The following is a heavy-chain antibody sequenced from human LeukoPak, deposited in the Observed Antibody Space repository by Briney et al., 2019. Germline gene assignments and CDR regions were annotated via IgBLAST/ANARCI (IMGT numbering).Heavy chain of an antibody. Sequence: GGSLRLSCAASGFTFSNAWMSWVRQAPGKGLEWVGRIKSKTDGGTTDYAAPVKGRFTISRDDSKNTLYRQMNSLKTEDTAVYYCTTSRVRPTFLRFAWRDYWGQGTLVNVSS. CDR2: IKSKTDGGTT. CDR1: GFTFSNAW. V-gene: IGHV3-15*01. CDR3: TTSRVRPTFLRFAWRDY. J-gene: IGHJ4*02. D-gene: IGHD1-26*01.